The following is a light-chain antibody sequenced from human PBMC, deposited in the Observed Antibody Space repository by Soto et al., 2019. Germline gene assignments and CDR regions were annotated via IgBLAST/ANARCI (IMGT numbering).Light chain of an antibody. CDR1: SSDVGH. J-gene: IGLJ2*01. CDR2: DVR. CDR3: CSYAGSVV. V-gene: IGLV2-11*01. Sequence: QSALTQPRSVSGSPGQSVTISCTGTSSDVGHVSWYQHHPGKAPKVMIYDVRKRPSGVPDRFSGSKSGNTASLTISGLQAEDEADYYCCSYAGSVVLGGGTKLTVL.